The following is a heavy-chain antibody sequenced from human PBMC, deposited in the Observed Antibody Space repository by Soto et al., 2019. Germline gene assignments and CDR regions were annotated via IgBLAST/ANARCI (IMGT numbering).Heavy chain of an antibody. J-gene: IGHJ5*02. CDR1: GGTFGSDA. Sequence: ALKVSCKASGGTFGSDAITWVRQAPGQGLEWVGRIIPIFGTTNYAQNLQGRVTISADKSTLTSYMELHSLTSDDTALYYCARDRTDSGYYTNWLDPWGQGTQVTVSS. CDR3: ARDRTDSGYYTNWLDP. V-gene: IGHV1-69*06. D-gene: IGHD3-22*01. CDR2: IIPIFGTT.